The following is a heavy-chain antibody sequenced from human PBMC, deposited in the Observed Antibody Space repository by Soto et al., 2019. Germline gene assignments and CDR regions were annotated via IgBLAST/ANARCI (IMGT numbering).Heavy chain of an antibody. CDR2: IYYSGST. D-gene: IGHD3-22*01. V-gene: IGHV4-31*03. Sequence: HSETLSLTCTVSGGSISSGGYHWSWIRQHPGKGLEWIGYIYYSGSTYYNPSLKSRVIISVDTSKNQFSLKLSSVTAADTAVYYCASAPYYYDSSGYRLIGPYFDYWGQGTLVTVSS. J-gene: IGHJ4*02. CDR1: GGSISSGGYH. CDR3: ASAPYYYDSSGYRLIGPYFDY.